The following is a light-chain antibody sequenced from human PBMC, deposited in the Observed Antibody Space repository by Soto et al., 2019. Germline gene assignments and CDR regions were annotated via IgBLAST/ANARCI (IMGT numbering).Light chain of an antibody. Sequence: EIVLTQSPATLSLSPGARATLSCRASQTVSSSLAWYQQKPGQGPRLLXYGASTRATGIPARFSGSGSGTELTLTISSLQPEDFAAYYCQQYNNWPPWTFGQGTKVDIK. CDR3: QQYNNWPPWT. CDR2: GAS. V-gene: IGKV3-15*01. J-gene: IGKJ1*01. CDR1: QTVSSS.